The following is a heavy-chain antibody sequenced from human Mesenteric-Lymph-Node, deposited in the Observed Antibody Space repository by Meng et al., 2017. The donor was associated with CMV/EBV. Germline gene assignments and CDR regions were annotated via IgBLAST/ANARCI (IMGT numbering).Heavy chain of an antibody. J-gene: IGHJ6*02. Sequence: GESLKISCAASGFTFSSYAMHWVRQAPGKGLEWVAVISYDGSNKYYADSVKGRFTISRDNSKNTVYLQMNSLRTDDTAVYYCARRYPNAYCSSTSCYTKVPTYYYYGMDVWGQGTTVTVSS. CDR1: GFTFSSYA. D-gene: IGHD2-2*02. V-gene: IGHV3-30*14. CDR2: ISYDGSNK. CDR3: ARRYPNAYCSSTSCYTKVPTYYYYGMDV.